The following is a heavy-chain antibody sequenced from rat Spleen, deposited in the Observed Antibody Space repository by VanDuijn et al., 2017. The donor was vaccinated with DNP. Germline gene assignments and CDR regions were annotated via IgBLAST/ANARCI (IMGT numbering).Heavy chain of an antibody. CDR2: INYDGSNT. D-gene: IGHD1-4*01. CDR3: ASRPPPTRGPFDY. CDR1: GFTFSDHN. V-gene: IGHV5-7*01. J-gene: IGHJ2*01. Sequence: EVQLVESGGGLVQPGRSLKLSCAASGFTFSDHNMAWVRQAPKKGLEWVATINYDGSNTYYRDSVKGRLTLSRDNAKSTLYLHMDSLRSEDTATYYCASRPPPTRGPFDYWGQGILVTVSS.